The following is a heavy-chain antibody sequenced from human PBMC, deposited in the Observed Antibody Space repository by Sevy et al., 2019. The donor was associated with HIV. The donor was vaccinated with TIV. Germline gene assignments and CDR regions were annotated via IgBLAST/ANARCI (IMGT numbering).Heavy chain of an antibody. Sequence: GGSLRLSCAASGFTFRSYWLHWVRQAPGKGLIWVSRINSDGSTTTYADSVKGRFTISRDNARNTLYMQMNSLRADDTAVYYCTRVYRGMSYFDYWGQGTLVTVSS. CDR1: GFTFRSYW. J-gene: IGHJ4*02. D-gene: IGHD3-10*01. CDR3: TRVYRGMSYFDY. CDR2: INSDGSTT. V-gene: IGHV3-74*01.